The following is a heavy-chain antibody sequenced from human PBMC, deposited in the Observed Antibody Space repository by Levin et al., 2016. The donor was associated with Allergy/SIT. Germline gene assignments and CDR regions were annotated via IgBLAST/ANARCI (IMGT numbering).Heavy chain of an antibody. V-gene: IGHV3-74*01. CDR3: AKDHHPLSHYDFWSGYYFDY. J-gene: IGHJ4*02. D-gene: IGHD3-3*01. CDR2: INSDGSST. CDR1: GFTFSSYW. Sequence: GESLKISCAASGFTFSSYWMHWVRQAPGKGLVWVSRINSDGSSTSYADSVKGRFTISRDNSKNTLYLQMNSLRAEDTAVYYCAKDHHPLSHYDFWSGYYFDYWGQGTLVTVSS.